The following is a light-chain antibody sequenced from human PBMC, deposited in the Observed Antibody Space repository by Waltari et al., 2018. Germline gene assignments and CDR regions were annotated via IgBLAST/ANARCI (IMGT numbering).Light chain of an antibody. Sequence: QSVLTQTPSVSEAPRQRVTTSCSGSRSNIGNNAVNWYQQVPGKAPKLPVFADDLLPSGVSDRFSGSKSGTSASRAISGLRSEDEGVYFCAAWDDSLKGVLFGGGTKLTVL. CDR1: RSNIGNNA. CDR3: AAWDDSLKGVL. CDR2: ADD. J-gene: IGLJ2*01. V-gene: IGLV1-36*01.